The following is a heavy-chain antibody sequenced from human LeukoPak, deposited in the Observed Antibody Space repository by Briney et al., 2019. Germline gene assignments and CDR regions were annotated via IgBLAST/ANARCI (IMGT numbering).Heavy chain of an antibody. CDR2: ISAYNGNT. V-gene: IGHV1-18*01. J-gene: IGHJ6*02. CDR1: GYTFTSYG. D-gene: IGHD1-26*01. Sequence: ASVKVSCKASGYTFTSYGISWVRQAPGQGLEWMGWISAYNGNTNYAQKLQGRVTMTTDTSASTAYMELSSLRSEDTAVYYCARDLVGATGPNYYYGMDVWGQGTTVTVSS. CDR3: ARDLVGATGPNYYYGMDV.